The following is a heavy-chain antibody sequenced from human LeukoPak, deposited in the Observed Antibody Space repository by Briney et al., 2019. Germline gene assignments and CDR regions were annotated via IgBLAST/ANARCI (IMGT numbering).Heavy chain of an antibody. J-gene: IGHJ4*02. V-gene: IGHV3-30*18. Sequence: PGGSLRLSCAASGFTFSSYGVHWVRQAPGKGLEWVAVISYDGSNKYYADSVKGRFTISRDNSKNTLYLQMNSLRAEDTAVYYCAKGPPYCSSTSCPGAYWGQGTLVTVSS. CDR1: GFTFSSYG. CDR2: ISYDGSNK. CDR3: AKGPPYCSSTSCPGAY. D-gene: IGHD2-2*01.